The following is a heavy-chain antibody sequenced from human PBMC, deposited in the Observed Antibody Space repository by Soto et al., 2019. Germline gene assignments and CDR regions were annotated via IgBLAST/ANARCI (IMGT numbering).Heavy chain of an antibody. Sequence: QVQLQQWGAGLLKPSETLSLTCAVYGGSFSGYYWSWIRQPPGKGLEWIGEINHSGSTNYNPSLTSRVTISVDTSKNQFSLKLSSVTAADTAVYCCARGRLEACSSTSCYAYYYYYMDVWGKGTTVTVSS. D-gene: IGHD2-2*01. CDR2: INHSGST. J-gene: IGHJ6*03. CDR3: ARGRLEACSSTSCYAYYYYYMDV. CDR1: GGSFSGYY. V-gene: IGHV4-34*01.